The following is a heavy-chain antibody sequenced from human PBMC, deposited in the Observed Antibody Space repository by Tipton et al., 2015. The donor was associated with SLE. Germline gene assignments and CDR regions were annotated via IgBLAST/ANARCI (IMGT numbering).Heavy chain of an antibody. CDR1: GFTFSSYS. D-gene: IGHD3-22*01. CDR2: IKSKTDGGTT. CDR3: AKDDSSGYYNFDY. V-gene: IGHV3-15*01. Sequence: SLRLSCAASGFTFSSYSMNWVRQAPGKGLEWVGRIKSKTDGGTTDYAAPVKGRFTISRDDSKNTLYLQMNSLKTEDTAVYYCAKDDSSGYYNFDYWGQGTLVTVSS. J-gene: IGHJ4*02.